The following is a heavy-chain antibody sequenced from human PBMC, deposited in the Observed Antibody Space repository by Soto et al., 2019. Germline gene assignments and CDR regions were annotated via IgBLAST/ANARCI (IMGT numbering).Heavy chain of an antibody. J-gene: IGHJ6*02. CDR2: VSGYNGHT. V-gene: IGHV1-18*01. D-gene: IGHD6-19*01. Sequence: QGQLVQSGAEVKSPGASVKISCKASGYNFASYGITWLRQAPGRGPEWMGWVSGYNGHTQYEQNVQDRVTMTIDASTNTAYMELRSLRSDDTAVYYCARDSSKQWPPWFYGMDVWGQGTTVSV. CDR3: ARDSSKQWPPWFYGMDV. CDR1: GYNFASYG.